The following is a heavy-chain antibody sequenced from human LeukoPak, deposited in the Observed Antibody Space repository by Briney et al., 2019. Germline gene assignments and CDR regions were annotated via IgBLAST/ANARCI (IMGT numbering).Heavy chain of an antibody. CDR3: ARFWVATMEFDY. CDR1: GGSISSSSYY. D-gene: IGHD5-24*01. V-gene: IGHV4-39*01. Sequence: KPSETLSLTCTVSGGSISSSSYYWGWIRQPPGKGLEWIGSIYYSGSTYYNPSLKSRVAISVDTSKNQFSLKLSSVTAADTAVYYCARFWVATMEFDYWGQGTLVTVSS. J-gene: IGHJ4*02. CDR2: IYYSGST.